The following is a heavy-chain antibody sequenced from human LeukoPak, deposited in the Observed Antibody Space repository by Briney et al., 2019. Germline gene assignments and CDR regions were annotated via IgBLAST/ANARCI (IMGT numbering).Heavy chain of an antibody. CDR3: AKGRIAAAGPNWFDP. CDR2: ISYDGSNK. D-gene: IGHD6-13*01. J-gene: IGHJ5*02. V-gene: IGHV3-30-3*01. CDR1: GFTFSSYA. Sequence: GGSLRLSCAASGFTFSSYAMHWVRQAPGKGLEWVAVISYDGSNKYYADSVKGRFTISRDNSKNTLYLQMNSLRAEDTAVYYCAKGRIAAAGPNWFDPWGQGTLVTVSS.